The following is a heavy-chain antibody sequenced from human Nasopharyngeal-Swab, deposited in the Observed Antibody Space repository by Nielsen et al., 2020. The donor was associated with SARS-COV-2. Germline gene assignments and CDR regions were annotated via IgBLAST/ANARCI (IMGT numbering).Heavy chain of an antibody. V-gene: IGHV4-4*02. Sequence: GSLRLSCAVSGGSISSSNWWSWVRQPPGKGLEWIGEIYHSGSTNYNPSLKSRVTMSVDTSKNQFSLKLSSVTAADTAVYYCARESLHYYGSGSYYNVLDYWGRGTLVTVSS. J-gene: IGHJ4*02. D-gene: IGHD3-10*01. CDR3: ARESLHYYGSGSYYNVLDY. CDR1: GGSISSSNW. CDR2: IYHSGST.